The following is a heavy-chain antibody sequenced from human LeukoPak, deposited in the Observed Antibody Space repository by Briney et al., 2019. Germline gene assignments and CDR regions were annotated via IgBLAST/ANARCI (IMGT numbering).Heavy chain of an antibody. CDR1: GFNLCIYW. CDR3: VRDARTTGALDY. J-gene: IGHJ4*02. V-gene: IGHV3-7*01. Sequence: PGGSLRISCSASGFNLCIYWMSWVRPATGKGLEWVANIKQDGSEKYYVDSVKGRFTISRDNAKNSLYLQMNSLRAEDTAVYYCVRDARTTGALDYWGQGTLVTVSS. D-gene: IGHD1-1*01. CDR2: IKQDGSEK.